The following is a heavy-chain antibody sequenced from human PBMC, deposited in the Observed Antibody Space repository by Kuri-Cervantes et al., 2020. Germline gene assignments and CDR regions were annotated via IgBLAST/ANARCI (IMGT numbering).Heavy chain of an antibody. Sequence: SGPTLVKPTQTLTLTCTFSGFSLSTNGMRVSWIRQPPGKALEWLARIDWDDDTFYTTSLKTRLTISKDTSKNQVVLTMTNMDPVDTATYYCAHGRYGVPYLFDYWGQGTLVTDSS. D-gene: IGHD5-18*01. CDR3: AHGRYGVPYLFDY. CDR2: IDWDDDT. J-gene: IGHJ4*02. CDR1: GFSLSTNGMR. V-gene: IGHV2-70*04.